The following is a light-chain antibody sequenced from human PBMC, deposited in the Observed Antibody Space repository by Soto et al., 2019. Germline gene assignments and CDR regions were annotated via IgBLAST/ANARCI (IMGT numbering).Light chain of an antibody. CDR2: EVS. Sequence: SVLTRPASVDRSSGQSIAVSCPGTSSDVGAYDYVSWYQQHPDKAPKLMIYEVSNRPSGVSNRFSGSKSVNTATLTISGLQAEDEADYYCSSYTSSSTRAFGTGTKVTVL. J-gene: IGLJ1*01. CDR3: SSYTSSSTRA. V-gene: IGLV2-14*03. CDR1: SSDVGAYDY.